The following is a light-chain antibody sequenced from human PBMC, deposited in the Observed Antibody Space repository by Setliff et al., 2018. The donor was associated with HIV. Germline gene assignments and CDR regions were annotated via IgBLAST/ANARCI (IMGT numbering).Light chain of an antibody. CDR1: GSAVGGYNY. CDR3: CSYTNTPLYV. CDR2: DVS. V-gene: IGLV2-14*03. J-gene: IGLJ1*01. Sequence: QSALTQPASVSGSPGQSITISCAGTGSAVGGYNYVSWYQQHPGKAPKLMIYDVSNRPSGVSNRFSGSKSGNTASLTISGLQAEDEADYYCCSYTNTPLYVFGTGTKVTVL.